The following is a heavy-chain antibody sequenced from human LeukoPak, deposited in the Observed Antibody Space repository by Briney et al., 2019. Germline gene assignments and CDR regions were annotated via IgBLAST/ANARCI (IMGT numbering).Heavy chain of an antibody. D-gene: IGHD6-13*01. V-gene: IGHV1-46*01. J-gene: IGHJ4*02. CDR2: INPTGGGT. CDR3: ARESHSSSCHY. CDR1: GYTFTNYF. Sequence: ASVKVSCKASGYTFTNYFMHWVRQVPGQGLEWMGVINPTGGGTTYAQRFQGRVTMTRDTSTSTVHMELSSLRSEDTAVYYCARESHSSSCHYWGQGTLVTVSS.